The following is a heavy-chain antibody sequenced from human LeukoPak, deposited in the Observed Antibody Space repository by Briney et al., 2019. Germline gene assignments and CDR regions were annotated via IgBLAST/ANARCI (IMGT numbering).Heavy chain of an antibody. CDR2: ISSSSSTI. V-gene: IGHV3-48*01. D-gene: IGHD6-6*01. Sequence: GGSLRLSCAASGFTFSSYSMNWVRQAPGKGLEWVSYISSSSSTIYYGDSVKGRFTISRDNSKNTLYLQMNSLRAEDTAVYYCAKIIEGSSSRSPFDYWGQGTLVTVSS. CDR3: AKIIEGSSSRSPFDY. CDR1: GFTFSSYS. J-gene: IGHJ4*02.